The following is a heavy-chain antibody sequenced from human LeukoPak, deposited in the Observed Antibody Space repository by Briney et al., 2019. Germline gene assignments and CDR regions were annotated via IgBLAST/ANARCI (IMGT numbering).Heavy chain of an antibody. CDR1: GGSISSYY. CDR2: IYYSGST. CDR3: ARDAGYYYFDY. V-gene: IGHV4-59*01. Sequence: SETLSLTCTVSGGSISSYYWSWIRQPPGKGLEWIGYIYYSGSTNYNPSLKSRVTISVDTSKNQFSLKLSSATAADTAVYYCARDAGYYYFDYWGQGTLVTVSS. D-gene: IGHD5-18*01. J-gene: IGHJ4*02.